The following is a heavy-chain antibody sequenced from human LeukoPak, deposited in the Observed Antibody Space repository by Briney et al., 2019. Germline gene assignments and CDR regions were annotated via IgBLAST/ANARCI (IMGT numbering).Heavy chain of an antibody. Sequence: GGSLRLSCAASGFTFSNAWMSWVRQAPGKGLEWVGRIKSKTDGGTTDYAAPVKGRFTISRDDSKNTLYLQMNSLKTEDTAVYYCTIDFDGSGSYYYWGQGTLVTVSS. V-gene: IGHV3-15*01. CDR2: IKSKTDGGTT. J-gene: IGHJ4*02. CDR1: GFTFSNAW. D-gene: IGHD3-10*01. CDR3: TIDFDGSGSYYY.